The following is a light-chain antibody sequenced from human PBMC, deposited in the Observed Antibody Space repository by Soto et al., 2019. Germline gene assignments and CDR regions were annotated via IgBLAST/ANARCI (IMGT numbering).Light chain of an antibody. CDR3: SSYTSFSTVV. J-gene: IGLJ2*01. CDR2: EVS. V-gene: IGLV2-14*01. Sequence: QSVLTQPASVSGSPGQSITISCTGTSSDIGSYNYVSWYQQHPGKAPKLMIYEVSNRPSGVSNRFSGSKSGNTASLTISGLQADDEADYYCSSYTSFSTVVFGGGTKVTVL. CDR1: SSDIGSYNY.